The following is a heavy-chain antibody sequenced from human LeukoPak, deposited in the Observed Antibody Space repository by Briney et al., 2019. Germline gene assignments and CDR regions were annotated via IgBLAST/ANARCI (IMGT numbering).Heavy chain of an antibody. Sequence: SETLSLTCTVSGGSISSYYWSWIRQPPGKGLEWIGYIYYSGSTNYNPSLKSRVTISVDTSKNQFSLKLSSVTAADTAVYYCAKDFHRGVTTLSSYFDYWGQGTLVTVSS. J-gene: IGHJ4*02. D-gene: IGHD4-17*01. CDR1: GGSISSYY. CDR2: IYYSGST. CDR3: AKDFHRGVTTLSSYFDY. V-gene: IGHV4-59*01.